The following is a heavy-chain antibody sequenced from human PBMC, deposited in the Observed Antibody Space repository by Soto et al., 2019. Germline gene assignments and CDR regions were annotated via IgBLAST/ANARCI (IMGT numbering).Heavy chain of an antibody. D-gene: IGHD3-3*01. V-gene: IGHV3-33*01. CDR3: ARAVTPYDFWSGFDY. J-gene: IGHJ4*02. CDR2: IWYDGSNK. Sequence: QVQLVESGGGVVQPGRFLRLSCAASGFTFSSYGMHWVRQAPGKGLEWVAVIWYDGSNKYYADSVKGRFTISRDNSKNTLYLQMNSLRAEDTAVYYCARAVTPYDFWSGFDYWGQGTLVTVSS. CDR1: GFTFSSYG.